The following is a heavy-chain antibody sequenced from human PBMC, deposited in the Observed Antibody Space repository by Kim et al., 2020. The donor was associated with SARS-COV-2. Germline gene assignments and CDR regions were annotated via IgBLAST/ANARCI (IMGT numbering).Heavy chain of an antibody. Sequence: GGSLRLSCTASGFTFGDYAMSWFRQAPGKGLEWVGFIRSKAYGGTTEYAASVKGRFTISRDDSKSIAYLQMNSLKTEDTAVYYCTRGRGTTVTTSGWFDPWGQGTLVTVSS. V-gene: IGHV3-49*03. J-gene: IGHJ5*02. CDR3: TRGRGTTVTTSGWFDP. CDR2: IRSKAYGGTT. CDR1: GFTFGDYA. D-gene: IGHD4-17*01.